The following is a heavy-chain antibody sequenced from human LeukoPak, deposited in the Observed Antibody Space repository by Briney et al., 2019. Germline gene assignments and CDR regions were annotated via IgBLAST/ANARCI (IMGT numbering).Heavy chain of an antibody. V-gene: IGHV3-7*04. CDR3: ARDRGWRQYDY. D-gene: IGHD5-24*01. CDR1: GFTFSTSW. CDR2: IKPDGSDK. J-gene: IGHJ4*02. Sequence: GGSLRLSCEGSGFTFSTSWMDWVRQAPGKGLQWVANIKPDGSDKYYAESVRGRFTISRDNAKNSLYLGMNSLTADDTAVYYCARDRGWRQYDYWGQGTLVTVSS.